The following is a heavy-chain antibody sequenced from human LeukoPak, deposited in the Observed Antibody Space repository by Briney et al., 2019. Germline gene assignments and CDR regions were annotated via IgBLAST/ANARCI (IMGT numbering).Heavy chain of an antibody. CDR1: GGSISSSSYY. V-gene: IGHV4-39*07. D-gene: IGHD2-15*01. CDR3: ASSCSGGSCYSSTFDI. J-gene: IGHJ3*02. Sequence: SETLSLTCTVSGGSISSSSYYWGRIRQPPGKGLEWIGSIYYSGSTYYNPSLKSRVTISVDTSKNQFSLKLSSVTAADTAVYYCASSCSGGSCYSSTFDIWGQGTMVTVSS. CDR2: IYYSGST.